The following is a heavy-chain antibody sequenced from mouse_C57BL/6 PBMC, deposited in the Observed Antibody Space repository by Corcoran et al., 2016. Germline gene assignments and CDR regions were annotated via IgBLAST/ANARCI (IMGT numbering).Heavy chain of an antibody. CDR2: INPNNGGT. D-gene: IGHD1-1*01. V-gene: IGHV1-26*01. Sequence: EVQLQQSGPELVKPGASVKISCKASGYMFTDYYMNWVKQSHGKSLEWIGDINPNNGGTSYNQKFKGKATLTVDKSSSTAYMELRSLTSEDSAVYYCARRGLREYYFDYWGQGTTLTVSS. CDR3: ARRGLREYYFDY. J-gene: IGHJ2*01. CDR1: GYMFTDYY.